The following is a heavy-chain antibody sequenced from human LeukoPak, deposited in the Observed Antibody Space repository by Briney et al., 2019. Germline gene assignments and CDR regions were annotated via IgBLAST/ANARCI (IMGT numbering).Heavy chain of an antibody. Sequence: GGSLRLSCAASGFTFSSYGMNWVRQAPGKGLEWVSSISSSSSYIYYADSVKGRFTISRDNAKNSLYLQMNSLRAEDTAVYYCARAGGIAAAGPFDYWGQGTLVTVSS. V-gene: IGHV3-21*01. CDR2: ISSSSSYI. D-gene: IGHD6-13*01. CDR1: GFTFSSYG. J-gene: IGHJ4*02. CDR3: ARAGGIAAAGPFDY.